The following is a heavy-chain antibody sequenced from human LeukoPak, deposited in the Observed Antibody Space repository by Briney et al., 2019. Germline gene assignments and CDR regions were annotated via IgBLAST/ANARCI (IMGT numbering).Heavy chain of an antibody. D-gene: IGHD3-10*01. J-gene: IGHJ6*02. CDR2: IIPILGIA. Sequence: GASVKVSCKASGGTFSSYAISWVRQAPGQGLEWMGRIIPILGIANYAQKFQGRVTITADKSTSTAYMELSSLRSEDTAVYYCARVELWFGELSPNDMDVWGQGTTVTVSS. CDR1: GGTFSSYA. V-gene: IGHV1-69*04. CDR3: ARVELWFGELSPNDMDV.